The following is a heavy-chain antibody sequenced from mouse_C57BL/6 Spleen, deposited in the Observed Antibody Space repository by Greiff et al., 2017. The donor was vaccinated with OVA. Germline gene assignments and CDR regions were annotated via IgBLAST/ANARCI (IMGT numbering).Heavy chain of an antibody. CDR3: ARSDYYGSENFEV. J-gene: IGHJ1*03. V-gene: IGHV1-53*01. D-gene: IGHD1-1*01. CDR2: INPSNGGT. Sequence: VQLQQPGTELVKPGASVKLSCKASGYTFTSYWMHWVKQRPGQGLEWIGNINPSNGGTNYTEKLKSKATLTVDKSSSTAYMQLSSLTSEDSSVYYCARSDYYGSENFEVWGTGTTVTVSS. CDR1: GYTFTSYW.